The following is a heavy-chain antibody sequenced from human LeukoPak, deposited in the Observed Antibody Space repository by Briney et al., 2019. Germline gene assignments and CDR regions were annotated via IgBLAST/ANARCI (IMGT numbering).Heavy chain of an antibody. D-gene: IGHD2-15*01. CDR1: GYTFTSYY. CDR2: INPSGGST. CDR3: AREDCSGGSCYPYYYGMDV. Sequence: ASVKVSCKASGYTFTSYYMHWVRQAPGQGLEWMGIINPSGGSTSYAQKFQGRVTFTADKSTSTAYMELSSLRSEDTAVYYCAREDCSGGSCYPYYYGMDVWGKGTTVTVSS. V-gene: IGHV1-46*01. J-gene: IGHJ6*04.